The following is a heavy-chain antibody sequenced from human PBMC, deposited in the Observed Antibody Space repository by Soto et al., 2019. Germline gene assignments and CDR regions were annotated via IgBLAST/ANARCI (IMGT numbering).Heavy chain of an antibody. D-gene: IGHD6-6*01. CDR3: ARAIAALNYYYYYMDV. J-gene: IGHJ6*03. CDR2: MNPNSGNT. V-gene: IGHV1-8*01. CDR1: GYTFTSYD. Sequence: ASVKVSCKASGYTFTSYDINWVRQATGQGLEWMGWMNPNSGNTGYAQKFQGRVTMTRNTSISTAYMELSSLRSEDTAVYYCARAIAALNYYYYYMDVWGKGTTVTVSS.